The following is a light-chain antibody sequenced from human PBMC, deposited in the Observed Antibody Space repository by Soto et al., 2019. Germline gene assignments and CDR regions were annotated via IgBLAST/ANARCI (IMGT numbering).Light chain of an antibody. CDR2: GAS. J-gene: IGKJ3*01. CDR3: QQYNNWPPVT. V-gene: IGKV3-15*01. Sequence: EIVLTQSPGPLSLSPGERATLSCRSTESVSSNYLAWYQQKPGQAPRVLIYGASTRATGIPARFSGSGSGTEFTLTISSLQSEDFAVYFCQQYNNWPPVTFGPGTKVDIK. CDR1: ESVSSNY.